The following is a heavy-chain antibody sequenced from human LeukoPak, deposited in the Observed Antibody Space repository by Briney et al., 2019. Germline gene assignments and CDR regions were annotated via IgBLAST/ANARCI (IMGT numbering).Heavy chain of an antibody. J-gene: IGHJ4*02. D-gene: IGHD5-18*01. CDR3: ARALGYSYGYGIY. V-gene: IGHV3-74*01. CDR2: INTDGSTI. CDR1: GFTFSDCW. Sequence: GGSLRLSCAASGFTFSDCWMHWVRQAPGKGLEWVSRINTDGSTINYADSVKGRFTVSRDNAKDTMYLQMNSLRAEDSAVYYCARALGYSYGYGIYWGQGTLVTVSS.